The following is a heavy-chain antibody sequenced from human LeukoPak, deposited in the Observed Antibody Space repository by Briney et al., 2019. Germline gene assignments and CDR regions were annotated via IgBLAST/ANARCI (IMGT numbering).Heavy chain of an antibody. D-gene: IGHD1-7*01. CDR3: ARNTPSENENYLDGFDI. CDR1: GYSFSSYW. CDR2: IYPGDSDT. Sequence: GESLKISCKASGYSFSSYWIGWVRQMPGKGPECMGIIYPGDSDTRYSPAFQGQVTISVDKSISTAYLQWSSLKASDTAMYYCARNTPSENENYLDGFDIWGQGTMVTVFS. J-gene: IGHJ3*02. V-gene: IGHV5-51*01.